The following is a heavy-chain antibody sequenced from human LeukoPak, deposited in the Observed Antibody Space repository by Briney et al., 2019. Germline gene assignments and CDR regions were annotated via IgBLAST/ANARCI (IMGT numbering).Heavy chain of an antibody. CDR2: IYYSGST. CDR1: GGSISSSSYY. Sequence: SETLSLTCTVSGGSISSSSYYWGWIRQPPGKGLEWIGSIYYSGSTYYNPSLKSRVTISVDTSKNQFSLKLSSVTAADTAVYYCARQRVYSSGVYRGQGTLVTVSS. CDR3: ARQRVYSSGVY. V-gene: IGHV4-39*07. D-gene: IGHD6-19*01. J-gene: IGHJ4*02.